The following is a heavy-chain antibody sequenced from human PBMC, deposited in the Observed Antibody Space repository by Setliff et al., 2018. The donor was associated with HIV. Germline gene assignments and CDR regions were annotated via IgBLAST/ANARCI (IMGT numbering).Heavy chain of an antibody. D-gene: IGHD2-15*01. CDR1: GYSISSDYC. CDR3: ARDRIEVVVDGPHDVFDV. CDR2: IYYSGTT. Sequence: SETLSLTCGVSGYSISSDYCWGWIRQPPGKGLEWIGYIYYSGTTNYNPSPKSRVTISVDTSKNQFSLKLSSVTAADTAVYYCARDRIEVVVDGPHDVFDVWGRGTTVTVSS. J-gene: IGHJ3*01. V-gene: IGHV4-38-2*02.